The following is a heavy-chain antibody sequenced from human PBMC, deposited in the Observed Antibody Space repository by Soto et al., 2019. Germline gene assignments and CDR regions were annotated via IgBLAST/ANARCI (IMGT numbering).Heavy chain of an antibody. CDR3: ARGGAAAGVVGMDV. CDR1: GFTFSNFG. CDR2: IWSDGSNE. V-gene: IGHV3-33*01. Sequence: GGSLRLSCAASGFTFSNFGMHWVRQAPGKGLEWLAAIWSDGSNEYYADSARGRFTISRDNSKNTLYVQVNSLRAEDTAVYYCARGGAAAGVVGMDVWGKGTTVTVSS. D-gene: IGHD6-13*01. J-gene: IGHJ6*04.